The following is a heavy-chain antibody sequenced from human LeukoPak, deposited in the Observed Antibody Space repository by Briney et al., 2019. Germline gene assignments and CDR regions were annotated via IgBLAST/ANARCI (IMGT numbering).Heavy chain of an antibody. CDR3: ARLWGGNGYSGGSLNL. CDR2: VWYDGGNR. J-gene: IGHJ5*02. D-gene: IGHD3-16*01. V-gene: IGHV3-33*01. CDR1: GHTFSRHG. Sequence: GGSLRLSCAATGHTFSRHGIHWLRQAPGKGLEWVAVVWYDGGNRDYADSVKGRFTISKDNSNNMVFLQMDRLRAEDTAVYYCARLWGGNGYSGGSLNLWGQGTLVTVSS.